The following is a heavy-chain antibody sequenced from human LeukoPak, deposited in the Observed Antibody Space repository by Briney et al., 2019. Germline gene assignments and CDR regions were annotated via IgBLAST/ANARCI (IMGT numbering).Heavy chain of an antibody. Sequence: SETLSLTCTVSGGSISSYYWSWIRQPPGKGLEWIGYIYYSGSTNYNPSLKSRVTISVDTSKNQFSLKLSSVTAADTAVYYCARDRDGYNQFDYWGQGTLVTVSS. CDR3: ARDRDGYNQFDY. CDR1: GGSISSYY. D-gene: IGHD5-24*01. V-gene: IGHV4-59*01. J-gene: IGHJ4*02. CDR2: IYYSGST.